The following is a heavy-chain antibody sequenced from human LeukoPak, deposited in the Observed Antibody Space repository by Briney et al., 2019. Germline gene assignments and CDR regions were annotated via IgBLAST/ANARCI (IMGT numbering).Heavy chain of an antibody. J-gene: IGHJ4*02. Sequence: SETLSLTCTVSGGSISSYYWSWIRQPPGKGLERIGYIYYSGSTNYNPSLKSRVTISVDTSKNQFSLKLSSVTAADTAVYYCARGEHYYDSSGYYRRWGQGTLVTVSS. CDR1: GGSISSYY. V-gene: IGHV4-59*01. CDR2: IYYSGST. CDR3: ARGEHYYDSSGYYRR. D-gene: IGHD3-22*01.